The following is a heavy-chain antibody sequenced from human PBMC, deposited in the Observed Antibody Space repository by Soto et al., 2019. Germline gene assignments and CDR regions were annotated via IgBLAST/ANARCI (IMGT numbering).Heavy chain of an antibody. Sequence: GGSLRLSCAASGFTFSSYAMSWVRQAPGKGLEWVSSISSSSSYTYYADSVKGRFTISRDNAKNTLYLQMNSLRAEDTAVYYCARDCSLFLFYYFYGMGVWGQGTMVTVSS. CDR1: GFTFSSYA. V-gene: IGHV3-21*01. CDR2: ISSSSSYT. CDR3: ARDCSLFLFYYFYGMGV. J-gene: IGHJ6*02. D-gene: IGHD2-15*01.